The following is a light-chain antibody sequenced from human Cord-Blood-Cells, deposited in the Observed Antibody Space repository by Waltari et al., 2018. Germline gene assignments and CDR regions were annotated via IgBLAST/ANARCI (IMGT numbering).Light chain of an antibody. J-gene: IGKJ3*01. CDR1: QSVSSN. V-gene: IGKV3-15*01. Sequence: EIVMTQSPATLSVSPGERATLSCRASQSVSSNLAWYQQKPGQAPRLRIYGASTRATGIPARCSGSGSGTEFTLTISSLQSEDFAVYYCQQYNNWPFTFGPGTKVDIK. CDR2: GAS. CDR3: QQYNNWPFT.